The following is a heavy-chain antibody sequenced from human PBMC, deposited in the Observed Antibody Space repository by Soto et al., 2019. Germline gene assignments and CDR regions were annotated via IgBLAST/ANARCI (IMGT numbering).Heavy chain of an antibody. J-gene: IGHJ6*02. D-gene: IGHD2-21*02. CDR1: GFTFSSYA. V-gene: IGHV3-23*01. Sequence: GGSLRLPCAASGFTFSSYAMSWVRQAPGKGLEWVSAISGSGGSTYYADSVKGRFTISRDNSKNTLYLQMNSLRAEDTAVYYCAKDRLVTHGMDVWGQGTTVTVSS. CDR3: AKDRLVTHGMDV. CDR2: ISGSGGST.